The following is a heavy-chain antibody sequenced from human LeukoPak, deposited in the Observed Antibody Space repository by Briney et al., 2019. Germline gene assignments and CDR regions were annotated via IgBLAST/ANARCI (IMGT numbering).Heavy chain of an antibody. D-gene: IGHD5-12*01. CDR1: GFTFGDYA. Sequence: TGGSLRLSCTASGFTFGDYAMSWVRQAPGKGLEWVGFIRSKAYGGTTEYAASVKGRFTISRDDSKSIAYLQMNSLKTEDTAVYYCARGGFIRLRGKFDYWGQGTLVTVSS. CDR3: ARGGFIRLRGKFDY. J-gene: IGHJ4*02. V-gene: IGHV3-49*04. CDR2: IRSKAYGGTT.